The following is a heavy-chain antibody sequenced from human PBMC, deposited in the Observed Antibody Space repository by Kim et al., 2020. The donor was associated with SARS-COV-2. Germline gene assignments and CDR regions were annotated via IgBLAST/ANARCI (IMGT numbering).Heavy chain of an antibody. J-gene: IGHJ4*02. CDR1: GGTFSSYA. V-gene: IGHV1-69*13. D-gene: IGHD3-22*01. CDR2: IIPIFGTA. CDR3: ARAGNYYDSSGYPDY. Sequence: SVKVSCKASGGTFSSYAISWVRQAPGQGLEWMGGIIPIFGTANYAQKFQGRVTITADESTSTAYMELSSLRSEDTAVYYCARAGNYYDSSGYPDYWGQGTLVTVSS.